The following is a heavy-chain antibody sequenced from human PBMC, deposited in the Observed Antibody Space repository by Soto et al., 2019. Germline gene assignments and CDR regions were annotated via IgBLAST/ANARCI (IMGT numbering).Heavy chain of an antibody. V-gene: IGHV4-39*01. CDR2: IFYSGST. CDR1: SGSISSTIYS. D-gene: IGHD2-15*01. CDR3: ERQCRGVTCNWFVP. Sequence: PSETLSLTCTVSSGSISSTIYSWDWIRQPPGKGLEWIGSIFYSGSTYYNPSLKSRVTISVDTSKNQFSLTLTSVTAADTAVYYCERQCRGVTCNWFVPWGQGTLVPISS. J-gene: IGHJ5*02.